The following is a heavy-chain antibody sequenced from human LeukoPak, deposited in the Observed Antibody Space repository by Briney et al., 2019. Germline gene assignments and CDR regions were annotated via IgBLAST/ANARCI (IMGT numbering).Heavy chain of an antibody. J-gene: IGHJ4*02. Sequence: SETLSLTCTVSGGSISSYYWSWIRQPPGKGLEWIGYIYHSGSTNYNPSLKSRVTISVDTSKNQFSLKLSSVTAADTAVYYCARGKLKYYYDSSGYYFDYWGQGTLVTVSS. D-gene: IGHD3-22*01. CDR1: GGSISSYY. CDR2: IYHSGST. V-gene: IGHV4-59*12. CDR3: ARGKLKYYYDSSGYYFDY.